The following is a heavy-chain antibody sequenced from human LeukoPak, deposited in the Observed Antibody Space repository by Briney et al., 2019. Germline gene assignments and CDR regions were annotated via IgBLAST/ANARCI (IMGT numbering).Heavy chain of an antibody. CDR3: ARQSAVEQTT. CDR2: IYHSGST. Sequence: SETLSLTCAVSGYSISSVYYWGWIRQPPGKGLEWIGSIYHSGSTYYNPSLKSRVTISVDTSKNQFSLKLSSVTAADTAVYYCARQSAVEQTTWGQGTLVTVSS. D-gene: IGHD4-17*01. V-gene: IGHV4-38-2*01. CDR1: GYSISSVYY. J-gene: IGHJ4*02.